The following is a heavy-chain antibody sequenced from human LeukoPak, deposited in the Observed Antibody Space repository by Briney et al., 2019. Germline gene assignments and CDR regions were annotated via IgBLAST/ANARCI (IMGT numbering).Heavy chain of an antibody. CDR1: GFTFSSYG. Sequence: GGSLRLSCAASGFTFSSYGMHWVRQAPGKGLEWVAFIRYDGSNKYYADSVKGRFTISRDNSKNTLYLQMNSLRAEDTAVYYCARAEYYYDSSGYYNYWGQGTLVTVSS. CDR2: IRYDGSNK. CDR3: ARAEYYYDSSGYYNY. V-gene: IGHV3-30*02. D-gene: IGHD3-22*01. J-gene: IGHJ4*02.